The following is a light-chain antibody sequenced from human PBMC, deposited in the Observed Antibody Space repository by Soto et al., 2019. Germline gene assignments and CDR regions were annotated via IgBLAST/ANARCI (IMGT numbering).Light chain of an antibody. CDR3: QQGTNRPPRT. J-gene: IGKJ1*01. Sequence: DIVLTQSPATLSLSAGESATLSCRASESVSRYLAWYQQRPGQAPRLLMYDVSNRSTGSPARFSGSGSGTDVTLTISSLEPEDFAIYYCQQGTNRPPRTFGQGTKVDI. V-gene: IGKV3-11*01. CDR1: ESVSRY. CDR2: DVS.